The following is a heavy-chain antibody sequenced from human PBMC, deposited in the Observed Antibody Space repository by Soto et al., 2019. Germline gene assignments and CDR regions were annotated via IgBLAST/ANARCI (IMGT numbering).Heavy chain of an antibody. CDR2: IYHSGST. D-gene: IGHD2-21*02. CDR1: DGSISSSNW. CDR3: ARGGIVVVTELDY. J-gene: IGHJ4*02. Sequence: QVQLQESGPGLVKPSGTLSLTCAVSDGSISSSNWWSWVRQPPGKGLEWIGEIYHSGSTNYNPSLKSRVTISVDQSKNQFSLKLSSVTAADTAVYYCARGGIVVVTELDYWGQGTLVTVSS. V-gene: IGHV4-4*02.